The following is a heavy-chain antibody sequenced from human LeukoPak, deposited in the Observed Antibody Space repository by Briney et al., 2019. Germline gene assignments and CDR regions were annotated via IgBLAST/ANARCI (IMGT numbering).Heavy chain of an antibody. CDR3: ARVDLAVAGTSYYYYYMDV. V-gene: IGHV4-59*01. Sequence: PSETLSLTCTVSGGSISSYYWSWIRQPPGKGLEWIGYIYYSGSTNYNPSLKSRVTISVDTSKNQFSLKLSSVTAADTAVYYCARVDLAVAGTSYYYYYMDVWGKGTTVTISS. CDR2: IYYSGST. CDR1: GGSISSYY. J-gene: IGHJ6*03. D-gene: IGHD6-19*01.